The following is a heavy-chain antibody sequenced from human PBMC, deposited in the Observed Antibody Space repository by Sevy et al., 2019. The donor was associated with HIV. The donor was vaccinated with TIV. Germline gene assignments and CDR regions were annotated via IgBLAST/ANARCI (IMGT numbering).Heavy chain of an antibody. CDR3: AKQTDDYVWGSYRCDY. Sequence: GGSLRLSCAASGFTFSSYAMSWVRQAPGKGLEWVSAISGSGGSTYYADSVKGRFTISRDNSKNTLYLQMNSLRAEDTAIYYCAKQTDDYVWGSYRCDYWGQGTLVTVSS. CDR2: ISGSGGST. J-gene: IGHJ4*02. D-gene: IGHD3-16*02. CDR1: GFTFSSYA. V-gene: IGHV3-23*01.